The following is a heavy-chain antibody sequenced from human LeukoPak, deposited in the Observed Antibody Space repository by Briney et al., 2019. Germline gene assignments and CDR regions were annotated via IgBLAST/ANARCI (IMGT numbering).Heavy chain of an antibody. Sequence: GGSLRLSCAASGFTFSNYAMSWVRQAPGKGLEWVSGITDSGGSTYYAESVKGRFTISRDNSKRTLYLQMNSLRAEDTAIYYCAKDLESPKGRIQLLPEGYWGQGTLVSVSS. J-gene: IGHJ4*02. V-gene: IGHV3-23*01. D-gene: IGHD2-2*01. CDR2: ITDSGGST. CDR3: AKDLESPKGRIQLLPEGY. CDR1: GFTFSNYA.